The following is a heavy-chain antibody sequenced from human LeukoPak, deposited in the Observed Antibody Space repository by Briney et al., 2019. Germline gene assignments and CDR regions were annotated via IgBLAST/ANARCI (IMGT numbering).Heavy chain of an antibody. V-gene: IGHV3-9*01. Sequence: GGSLRLSCAASGFTFDDYAMHWVRHAPGKGLEWVSGISWNSGSIGYADSVKGRFTISRDNAKNSLYLQMNSLRAEDTALYYCAKDASSGWYYYYYYYGMDVWGQGTTVTVSS. CDR2: ISWNSGSI. J-gene: IGHJ6*02. CDR1: GFTFDDYA. D-gene: IGHD6-19*01. CDR3: AKDASSGWYYYYYYYGMDV.